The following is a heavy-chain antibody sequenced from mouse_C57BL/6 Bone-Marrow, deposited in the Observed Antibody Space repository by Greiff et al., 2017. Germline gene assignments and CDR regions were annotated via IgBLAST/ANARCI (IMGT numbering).Heavy chain of an antibody. CDR1: GYAFSSSW. J-gene: IGHJ1*03. D-gene: IGHD1-1*01. CDR3: ARWYYGSSWYFDV. CDR2: IYPGDGDT. Sequence: QVHVKQSGPELVKPGASVKISCKASGYAFSSSWMNWVKQRPGKGLEWIGRIYPGDGDTNYNGKFKGKATLTADKSSSTAYMQLSSLTSEDSAVYFCARWYYGSSWYFDVWGTGTTVTVSS. V-gene: IGHV1-82*01.